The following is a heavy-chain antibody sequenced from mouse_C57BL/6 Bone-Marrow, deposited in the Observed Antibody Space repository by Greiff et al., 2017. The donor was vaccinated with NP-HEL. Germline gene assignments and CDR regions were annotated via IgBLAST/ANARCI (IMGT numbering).Heavy chain of an antibody. V-gene: IGHV14-1*01. J-gene: IGHJ1*03. CDR2: IDPEDGDT. Sequence: VQLQQSGAELVRPGASVKLSCTASGFNIKDYYMHWVKQRPEQGLEWIGRIDPEDGDTEYAPKFQGKATMTADTSSNTAYLQLSSLTSEDTAVYYCTTSYGSSYVSPDWYFDVWGTGTTVTVSA. CDR3: TTSYGSSYVSPDWYFDV. CDR1: GFNIKDYY. D-gene: IGHD1-1*01.